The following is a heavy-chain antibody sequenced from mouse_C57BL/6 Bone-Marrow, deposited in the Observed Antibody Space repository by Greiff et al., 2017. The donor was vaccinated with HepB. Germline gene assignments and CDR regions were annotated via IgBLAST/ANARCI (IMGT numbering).Heavy chain of an antibody. CDR3: AFPYYYGSSYDY. Sequence: VKLMESGPELVKPGASVKISCKASGYSFTSYYIHWVKQRPGQGLEWIGWIYPGSGNTKYNEKFKGKATLTADTSSSTAYMQLSSLTSEDSAVYYCAFPYYYGSSYDYWGQGTTLTVSS. V-gene: IGHV1-66*01. J-gene: IGHJ2*01. D-gene: IGHD1-1*01. CDR1: GYSFTSYY. CDR2: IYPGSGNT.